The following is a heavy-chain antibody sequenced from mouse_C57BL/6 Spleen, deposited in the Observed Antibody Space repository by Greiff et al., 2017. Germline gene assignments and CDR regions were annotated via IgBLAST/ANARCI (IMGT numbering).Heavy chain of an antibody. V-gene: IGHV1-81*01. CDR2: IYPRSGNT. Sequence: QVQLQQSGAELARPGASVKLSCKASGYTFTSYGISWVKQRTGQGLEWIGEIYPRSGNTYYNEKFKGKATLTADKSSSTAYMELRSLTSEDSAVYFCARKITTVVATEDYWGQGTSVTVSS. J-gene: IGHJ4*01. CDR1: GYTFTSYG. CDR3: ARKITTVVATEDY. D-gene: IGHD1-1*01.